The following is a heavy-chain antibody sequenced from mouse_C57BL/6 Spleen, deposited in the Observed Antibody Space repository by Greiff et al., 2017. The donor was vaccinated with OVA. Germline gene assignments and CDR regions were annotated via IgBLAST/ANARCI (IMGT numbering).Heavy chain of an antibody. J-gene: IGHJ2*01. CDR2: IYPGDGYP. CDR3: AREGGFFDD. V-gene: IGHV1-82*01. CDR1: GYAFSSSW. Sequence: VQLKESGPELVKPGASVKLSCKASGYAFSSSWMTWVKQRPGKGLEWIGRIYPGDGYPNYNGTFKGKATLSADKSSSTAYMHLSSLTSEDSAVYFCAREGGFFDDWGQGTTLTVSS.